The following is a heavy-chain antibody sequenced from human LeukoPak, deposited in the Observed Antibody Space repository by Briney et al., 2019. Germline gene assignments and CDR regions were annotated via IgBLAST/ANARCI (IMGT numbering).Heavy chain of an antibody. V-gene: IGHV5-51*01. D-gene: IGHD3-16*02. CDR3: ARGWGYDYVWGSYRFGFDP. Sequence: GESLKISCKGSGYSFTSYWIGWVRQMPGKGLEWMGIIYPGDSDTRYSPSFQGQVTISADKSISTAYLQWSSLKASDTAMYYCARGWGYDYVWGSYRFGFDPWGQGTLVTVSS. J-gene: IGHJ5*02. CDR1: GYSFTSYW. CDR2: IYPGDSDT.